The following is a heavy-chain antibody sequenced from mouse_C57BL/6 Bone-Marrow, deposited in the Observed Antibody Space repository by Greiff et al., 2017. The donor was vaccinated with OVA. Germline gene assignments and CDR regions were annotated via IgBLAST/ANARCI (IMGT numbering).Heavy chain of an antibody. CDR1: GFNIKNTY. D-gene: IGHD1-1*01. CDR2: IDPANDNT. Sequence: VQLQQSVAELVRPGASVKLSCTASGFNIKNTYMHWVKQRPEQGLEWIGRIDPANDNTKYAPKFQGKATMTADTSSNTAYLQLSSLSSEDTAVYCCARGNFGSSSYAMDYWGQGTSVTVSS. CDR3: ARGNFGSSSYAMDY. V-gene: IGHV14-3*01. J-gene: IGHJ4*01.